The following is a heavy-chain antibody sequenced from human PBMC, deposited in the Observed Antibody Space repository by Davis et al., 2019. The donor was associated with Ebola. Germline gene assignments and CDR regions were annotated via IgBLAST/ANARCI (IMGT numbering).Heavy chain of an antibody. CDR2: ISGSGGSS. CDR1: GFTFNSYA. V-gene: IGHV3-23*01. Sequence: GESLKISCAASGFTFNSYAMTWVRQAPGKGLEWVSGISGSGGSSYYADSVKGRFTFSRDNSKNSLYLQMNSLRAEDTAVYYCARDGVVGANDGMDVWGQGTTVTVSS. D-gene: IGHD1-26*01. CDR3: ARDGVVGANDGMDV. J-gene: IGHJ6*02.